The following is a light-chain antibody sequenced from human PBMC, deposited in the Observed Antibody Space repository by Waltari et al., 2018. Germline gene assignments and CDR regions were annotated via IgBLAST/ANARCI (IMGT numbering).Light chain of an antibody. J-gene: IGKJ2*01. CDR1: QSLVESNGYTY. V-gene: IGKV2-28*01. Sequence: DIVMTQSPLSLPVTPGEPASISCRSSQSLVESNGYTYLDWYMQKPGQSTQLLIYLVSNRASGVPDRFSGSGSGTDFTLKISRVEAGDVGVYYCMQALRSPHTFGQGTKLEIK. CDR3: MQALRSPHT. CDR2: LVS.